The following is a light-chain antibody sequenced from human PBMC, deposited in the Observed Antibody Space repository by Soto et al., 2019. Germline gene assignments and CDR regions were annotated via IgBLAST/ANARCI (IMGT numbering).Light chain of an antibody. V-gene: IGKV3D-15*01. Sequence: EIVMTQSPATLSVSPGESATLSCRASQTINSDLAWYVQKPGQAPRRVIYGASTWGTDVPPRFTGSGSGTEFTLTIRGLQSEDFAVYYCQQYNSWPITFGQGTRL. CDR1: QTINSD. J-gene: IGKJ5*01. CDR2: GAS. CDR3: QQYNSWPIT.